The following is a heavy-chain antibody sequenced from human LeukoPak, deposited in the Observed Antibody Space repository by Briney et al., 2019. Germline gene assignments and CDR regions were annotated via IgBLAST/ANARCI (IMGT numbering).Heavy chain of an antibody. J-gene: IGHJ2*01. Sequence: ASVKVSCKVSGYTLTELSMHWVRQAPGKGLEWMGGFDPEDGETIYAQKFQGRVTMTEDTSTDTAYMELSSLKASDTAMYYCASSIAAAGTDWYFDLWGRGTLVTVSS. D-gene: IGHD6-13*01. CDR1: GYTLTELS. CDR3: ASSIAAAGTDWYFDL. V-gene: IGHV1-24*01. CDR2: FDPEDGET.